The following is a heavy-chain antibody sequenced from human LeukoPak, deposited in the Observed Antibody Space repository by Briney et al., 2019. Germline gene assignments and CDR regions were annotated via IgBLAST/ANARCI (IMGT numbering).Heavy chain of an antibody. V-gene: IGHV3-21*01. CDR1: GFTFSSYS. CDR2: ISSSSSYI. Sequence: PGGSLRLSCAASGFTFSSYSMNWVRQAPGKGLEWVSSISSSSSYIYYADSVKGRFTISRDNAKNSLYLQMNSLRAEDTAVYYCARAPPRRVRGVIIRNYYMDVWGKGTTVTISS. CDR3: ARAPPRRVRGVIIRNYYMDV. D-gene: IGHD3-10*01. J-gene: IGHJ6*03.